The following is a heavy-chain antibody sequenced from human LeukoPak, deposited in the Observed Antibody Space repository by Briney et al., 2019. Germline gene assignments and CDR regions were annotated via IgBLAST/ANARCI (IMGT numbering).Heavy chain of an antibody. V-gene: IGHV1-2*02. CDR2: INTNSGAT. J-gene: IGHJ3*02. CDR1: GYTFTDYY. CDR3: TKPQPGAFEI. D-gene: IGHD2-2*01. Sequence: ASVKVSCKASGYTFTDYYVHWVRQAPGQGLEWMGWINTNSGATNYAQKFQGRVTMTRDTSISTAYMELNSLRSDDTALYYCTKPQPGAFEIWGQGTMVTVSS.